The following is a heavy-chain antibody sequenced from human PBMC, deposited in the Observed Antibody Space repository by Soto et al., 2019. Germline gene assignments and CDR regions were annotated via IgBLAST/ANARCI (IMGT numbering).Heavy chain of an antibody. Sequence: GASVKVSCKASGYTFTSYYMHWVRQAPGQGLEWMGIINPSGGSTSYAQKFQGRVTMTRDTSITTAYLDLTRLTTNDTATYFCATWVDYGDFEGFDCCGQGTLVTVSS. CDR2: INPSGGST. CDR1: GYTFTSYY. D-gene: IGHD4-17*01. V-gene: IGHV1-46*01. CDR3: ATWVDYGDFEGFDC. J-gene: IGHJ4*02.